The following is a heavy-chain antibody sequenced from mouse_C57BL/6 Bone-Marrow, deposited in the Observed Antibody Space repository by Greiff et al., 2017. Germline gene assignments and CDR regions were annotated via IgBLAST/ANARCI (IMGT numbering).Heavy chain of an antibody. D-gene: IGHD3-2*02. CDR3: TRGAQATAY. Sequence: EVQLQQSGTVLARPGASVKMSCKTSGYTFTSYWMHWVKQRPGQGLEWIGAIYPGNSDTSYNQKFKGKAKLTGVNSASTAYMELSSLTNEDSAVYYCTRGAQATAYWGQGTLVTVSA. V-gene: IGHV1-5*01. CDR2: IYPGNSDT. J-gene: IGHJ3*01. CDR1: GYTFTSYW.